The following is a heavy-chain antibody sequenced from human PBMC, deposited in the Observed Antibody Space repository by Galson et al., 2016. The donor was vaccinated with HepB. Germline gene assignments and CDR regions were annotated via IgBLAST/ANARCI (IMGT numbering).Heavy chain of an antibody. D-gene: IGHD1-26*01. CDR3: ANIGGGAFDY. V-gene: IGHV3-23*01. CDR1: GFTFSTYA. Sequence: SLRLSCAASGFTFSTYAMSWVRQVPGKGLEWVSAISGSGGSTYYADSVRGRSTISRDNSKNTLYLQMNSLRGEDTAVYYCANIGGGAFDYWGQGTLVTVSS. CDR2: ISGSGGST. J-gene: IGHJ4*02.